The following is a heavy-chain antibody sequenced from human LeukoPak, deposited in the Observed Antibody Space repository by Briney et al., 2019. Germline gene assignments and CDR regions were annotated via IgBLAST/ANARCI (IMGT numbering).Heavy chain of an antibody. D-gene: IGHD3-10*01. CDR1: GFTFSSYS. Sequence: PGGSLRLSCTASGFTFSSYSMNWVRQAPGKGLEWVSSISSSSSYIYYADSVKGRFTISRDNAKNSLYLQMNSLRAEDTAVYYCARDLTSGSAEYYFDYWGQGTLVTVSS. J-gene: IGHJ4*02. CDR2: ISSSSSYI. V-gene: IGHV3-21*01. CDR3: ARDLTSGSAEYYFDY.